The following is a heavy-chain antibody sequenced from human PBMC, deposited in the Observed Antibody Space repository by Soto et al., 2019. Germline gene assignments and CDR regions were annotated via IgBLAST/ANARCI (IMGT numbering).Heavy chain of an antibody. D-gene: IGHD2-2*01. Sequence: ASVKVSCKASGYTFTSYAMHWVRQAPGQRLEWMGWINAGNGNTKYSQKFQGRVTITRDTSASTAYMELSSLRSEDTAVYYCARGPGDIVVVPAAIGLDNWFDPWGQGTLVTVSS. CDR2: INAGNGNT. J-gene: IGHJ5*02. CDR3: ARGPGDIVVVPAAIGLDNWFDP. V-gene: IGHV1-3*01. CDR1: GYTFTSYA.